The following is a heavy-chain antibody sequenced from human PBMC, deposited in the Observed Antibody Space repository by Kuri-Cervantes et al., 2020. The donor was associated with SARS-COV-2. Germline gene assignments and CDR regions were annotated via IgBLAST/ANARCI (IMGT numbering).Heavy chain of an antibody. CDR2: ISYDGSNK. Sequence: GGSLRLSCAASESTFSSYAMHWVRQAPGKGLEWVGAISYDGSNKDYADSVKGRFTISRDNSNNTLYLQMNSLRAEDTAVYYCAKNRHSSTRTNFDYWGQGALVTVSS. V-gene: IGHV3-30-3*02. CDR3: AKNRHSSTRTNFDY. D-gene: IGHD6-19*01. CDR1: ESTFSSYA. J-gene: IGHJ4*02.